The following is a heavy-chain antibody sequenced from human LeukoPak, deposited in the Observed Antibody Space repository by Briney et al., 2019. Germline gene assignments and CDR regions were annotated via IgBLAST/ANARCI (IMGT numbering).Heavy chain of an antibody. D-gene: IGHD5/OR15-5a*01. CDR2: IYYSGST. Sequence: SETLSLTCTVSGGSISSSSYYWGWIRQPPGKGLEWIGSIYYSGSTYYNPSLKSRVTISVDTSKNQFSLKLSSVTAADTAVYYCARLIVSGDYFDYWYQGTLVTGAS. J-gene: IGHJ4*02. V-gene: IGHV4-39*01. CDR1: GGSISSSSYY. CDR3: ARLIVSGDYFDY.